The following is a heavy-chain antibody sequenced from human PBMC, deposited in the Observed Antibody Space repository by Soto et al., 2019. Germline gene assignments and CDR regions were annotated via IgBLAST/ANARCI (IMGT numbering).Heavy chain of an antibody. Sequence: PSETLSLTCTFSGGSIRSGGYYLTWIRQHPGKGLEWIGYNYYSGITYYNPSLKSRVTISLDTSKNQFSLKLSSVTAADTAVYYCARQWGDYVCDYWGQGTLVTVSS. J-gene: IGHJ4*02. CDR3: ARQWGDYVCDY. CDR1: GGSIRSGGYY. D-gene: IGHD3-16*01. V-gene: IGHV4-31*03. CDR2: NYYSGIT.